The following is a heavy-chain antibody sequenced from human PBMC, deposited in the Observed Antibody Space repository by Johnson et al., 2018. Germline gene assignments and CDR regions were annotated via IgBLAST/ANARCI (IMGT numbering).Heavy chain of an antibody. J-gene: IGHJ6*03. D-gene: IGHD1-7*01. V-gene: IGHV3-30*18. Sequence: VQLVESGGGVVQPGRSLRLSCAASGFTFSSYGMHWVRQAPGKGLEWVAVISYDGSNKYYADSVKGRFTISRDNSKNPLYLQMNSLRAEDTAVYYCAKAQLELLFHYYYYMDVWGKGTTVTVSS. CDR2: ISYDGSNK. CDR1: GFTFSSYG. CDR3: AKAQLELLFHYYYYMDV.